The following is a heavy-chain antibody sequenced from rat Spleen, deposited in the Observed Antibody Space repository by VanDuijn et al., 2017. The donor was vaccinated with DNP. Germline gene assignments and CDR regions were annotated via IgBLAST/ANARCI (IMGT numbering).Heavy chain of an antibody. CDR2: IIYDGSRT. V-gene: IGHV5S10*01. Sequence: EVQLVASGGGLVRPGRSLKLSCATSGFTFSDCNMAWVRQAPKKGLEWVATIIYDGSRTYYRKSVKGRFTISRDNAKDTLYLHVDSLRSEDTATYYCVQPFAYWGQGTLVTVSS. CDR3: VQPFAY. J-gene: IGHJ3*01. CDR1: GFTFSDCN.